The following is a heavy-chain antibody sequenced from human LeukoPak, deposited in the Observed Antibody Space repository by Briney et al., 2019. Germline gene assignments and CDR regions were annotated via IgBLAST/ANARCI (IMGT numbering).Heavy chain of an antibody. J-gene: IGHJ4*02. CDR1: GYTFTSYG. V-gene: IGHV1-18*01. D-gene: IGHD2-2*01. CDR3: ARGYAASCSSTTCPYFDY. Sequence: ASVKVSCKASGYTFTSYGISWVRQAPGQGLEWMGWISAYNGNTNYAQKLQGRVTMTTDTSTSTAYMELRGLRSDDTAVYYCARGYAASCSSTTCPYFDYWGQGTLVTVSS. CDR2: ISAYNGNT.